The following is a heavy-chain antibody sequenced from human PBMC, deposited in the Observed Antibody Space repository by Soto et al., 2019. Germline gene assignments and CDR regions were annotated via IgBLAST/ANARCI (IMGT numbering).Heavy chain of an antibody. CDR1: GGTFSSYT. Sequence: ASVKVSCKASGGTFSSYTISWVRQAPGQGLEWMGRIIPILGIANYAQKFQGRVTITADKSTSTAYMELSSLRSEDTAVYYCAREWESSSPIFFNYYYMDVWGKGTTVTVSS. CDR3: AREWESSSPIFFNYYYMDV. D-gene: IGHD6-6*01. V-gene: IGHV1-69*04. CDR2: IIPILGIA. J-gene: IGHJ6*03.